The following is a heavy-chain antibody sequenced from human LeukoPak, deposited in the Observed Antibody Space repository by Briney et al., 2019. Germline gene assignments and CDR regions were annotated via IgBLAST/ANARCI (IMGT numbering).Heavy chain of an antibody. CDR1: GGSISSYY. D-gene: IGHD2-21*02. J-gene: IGHJ4*01. CDR3: AKAGDFLDIQFDY. CDR2: IYHRGST. V-gene: IGHV4-59*04. Sequence: SSETLSLTCTVSGGSISSYYWSWIRQPPGKGLEWIGYIYHRGSTYYNPSLKSRDTISVDRSKNQFSLKLSSVTASDTAVYYCAKAGDFLDIQFDYWGQGNLGTVSS.